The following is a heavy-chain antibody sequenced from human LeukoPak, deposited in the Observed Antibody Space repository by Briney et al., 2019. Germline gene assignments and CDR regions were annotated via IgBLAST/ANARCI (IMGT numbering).Heavy chain of an antibody. CDR1: GGTFSSYA. J-gene: IGHJ4*02. V-gene: IGHV1-69*06. D-gene: IGHD3-22*01. Sequence: SVKVSCKASGGTFSSYAISWVRQAPGQGLEWMGGIIPIFGTANYAQKFQGRVTITADKSTSTAYMELSSLRSEDTAVYYCARDRYDSSGYYADFDYWGQGTLVTVSS. CDR2: IIPIFGTA. CDR3: ARDRYDSSGYYADFDY.